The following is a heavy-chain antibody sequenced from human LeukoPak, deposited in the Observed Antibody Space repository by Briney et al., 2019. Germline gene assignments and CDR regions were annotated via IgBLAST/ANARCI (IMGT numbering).Heavy chain of an antibody. CDR3: ARVNDFWSGPFDY. V-gene: IGHV4-61*01. Sequence: PSETLSLTCTVSGGSVSSGSYYWSWIRQPPGTGLEWIGYIYYSGSTNYNPSLKSRVTISVDTSKNQFSLKLSSVTAADTAVYYCARVNDFWSGPFDYWGQGTLVTVSS. D-gene: IGHD3-3*01. J-gene: IGHJ4*02. CDR1: GGSVSSGSYY. CDR2: IYYSGST.